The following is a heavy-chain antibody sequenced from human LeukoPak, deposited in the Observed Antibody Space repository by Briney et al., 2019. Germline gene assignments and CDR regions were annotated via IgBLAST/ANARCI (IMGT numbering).Heavy chain of an antibody. V-gene: IGHV3-53*01. Sequence: GGSLRLSCAASGFTVSSNYMSWVRQAPGKGLEWVSVIYSGGSTYYADSVKGRFTISRDNSKNTLYLQMNSLRAEDTAVYYCARDRVAAAGTADYWGQGTLVTVSS. CDR3: ARDRVAAAGTADY. J-gene: IGHJ4*02. CDR2: IYSGGST. CDR1: GFTVSSNY. D-gene: IGHD6-13*01.